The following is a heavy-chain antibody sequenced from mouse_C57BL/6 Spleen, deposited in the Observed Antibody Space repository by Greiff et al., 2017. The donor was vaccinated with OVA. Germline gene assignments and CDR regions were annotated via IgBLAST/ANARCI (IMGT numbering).Heavy chain of an antibody. CDR1: GFTFSSYT. CDR3: ARQGNYYGSSLRYYAMDY. J-gene: IGHJ4*01. Sequence: EVKLVESGGGLVKPGGSLKLSCAASGFTFSSYTMSWVRQTPEKRLEWVATISGGGGNTYYPDSVKGRFTISRDNAKNTLYLQMSSLRSEDTALYYCARQGNYYGSSLRYYAMDYWGQGTSVTVSS. V-gene: IGHV5-9*01. CDR2: ISGGGGNT. D-gene: IGHD1-1*01.